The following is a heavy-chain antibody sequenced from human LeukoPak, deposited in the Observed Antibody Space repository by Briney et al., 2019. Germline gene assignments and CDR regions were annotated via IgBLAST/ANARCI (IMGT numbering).Heavy chain of an antibody. V-gene: IGHV4-4*07. J-gene: IGHJ4*02. CDR1: GVSISNYY. CDR2: IYTSGSA. CDR3: ARVVVRGVIIQLGLQDFDY. Sequence: SETLSLTCTVSGVSISNYYWSWIRQPAGKGLEWIGRIYTSGSANYTPSLKSRVTMSVDTSKNQFSLRLNSVTAADTAVYYCARVVVRGVIIQLGLQDFDYWGQGTLVTVSS. D-gene: IGHD3-10*01.